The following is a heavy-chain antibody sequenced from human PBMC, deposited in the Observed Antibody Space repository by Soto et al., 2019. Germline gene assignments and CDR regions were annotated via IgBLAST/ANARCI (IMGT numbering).Heavy chain of an antibody. D-gene: IGHD2-15*01. CDR2: ISGSCGST. CDR1: GFTFSNYG. J-gene: IGHJ1*01. Sequence: GGSLSLSCAASGFTFSNYGMSWVRQAPGKGLEWVSVISGSCGSTYYADSVKGRFTLSRDNSKNTVSLQMHLLGAEDTAVYYCAKDSPVGVPLLRDFQDWGQGTLVTVSS. CDR3: AKDSPVGVPLLRDFQD. V-gene: IGHV3-23*01.